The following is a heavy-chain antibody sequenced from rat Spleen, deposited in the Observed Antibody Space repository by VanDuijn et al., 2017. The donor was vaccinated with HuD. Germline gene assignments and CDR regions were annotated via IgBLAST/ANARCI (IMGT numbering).Heavy chain of an antibody. D-gene: IGHD1-11*01. CDR2: ISSGGST. J-gene: IGHJ4*01. CDR1: GFSLTSYT. Sequence: QVQLKESGPGLVQPSQTLSLTCTVSGFSLTSYTVSWVRQPPGKGLEWIAAISSGGSTYYNSALKSRLSISRDTSKSQVFLKMNSLQTEDTARYFCARSQLRRISHVMDAWGQGASVTVSS. CDR3: ARSQLRRISHVMDA. V-gene: IGHV2-6*01.